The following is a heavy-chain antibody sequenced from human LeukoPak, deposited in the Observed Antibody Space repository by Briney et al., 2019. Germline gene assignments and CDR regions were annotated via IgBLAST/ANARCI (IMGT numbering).Heavy chain of an antibody. CDR3: ARPRDGYNINDAFDI. CDR2: ISSSSSYI. J-gene: IGHJ3*02. Sequence: GGSLRLSCAASGFTVSSYSMNWVRQAPGKGLEWVSSISSSSSYIYYADSVKGRFTISRDNAKNSLYLQMNSLRAEDTAVYYCARPRDGYNINDAFDIWGQGTMVTVSS. D-gene: IGHD5-24*01. CDR1: GFTVSSYS. V-gene: IGHV3-21*01.